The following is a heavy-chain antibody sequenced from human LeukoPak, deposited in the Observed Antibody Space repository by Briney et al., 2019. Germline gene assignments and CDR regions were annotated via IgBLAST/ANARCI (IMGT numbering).Heavy chain of an antibody. Sequence: SETLSRTCAVYGGSFSGYYWSWIRQPPGKGLEWIGEINHSGSTNYNPSLKSRVTISVDTSKNQFSLKLSSVTAADTAVYYCARGHYYGSGSCVDVWGKGTTVTVSS. V-gene: IGHV4-34*01. D-gene: IGHD3-10*01. CDR1: GGSFSGYY. J-gene: IGHJ6*04. CDR3: ARGHYYGSGSCVDV. CDR2: INHSGST.